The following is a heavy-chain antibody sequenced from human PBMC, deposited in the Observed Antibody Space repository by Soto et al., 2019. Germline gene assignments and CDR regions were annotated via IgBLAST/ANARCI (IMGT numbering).Heavy chain of an antibody. V-gene: IGHV4-61*01. Sequence: QVQLQESGPGLVKASETLSLTCTVSGGSVSSGSYYWSWIRQPPGKGLEWIGYIYYSGSTKYNPSLKSRVTMSVDTSKNQFSLKLSSVTAADTGVYYCARGTYYDLWSGYYRDDYWGQGTLVTVSS. J-gene: IGHJ4*02. CDR3: ARGTYYDLWSGYYRDDY. D-gene: IGHD3-3*01. CDR1: GGSVSSGSYY. CDR2: IYYSGST.